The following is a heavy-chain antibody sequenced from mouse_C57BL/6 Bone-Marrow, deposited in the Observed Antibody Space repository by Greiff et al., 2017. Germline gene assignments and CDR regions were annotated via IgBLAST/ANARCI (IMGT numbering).Heavy chain of an antibody. CDR1: GFTFSDYY. Sequence: EVKLVESGGGLVQPGGSLKLSCAASGFTFSDYYLYWVRQTPEKRLEWVAYISNGGGSTYYPDTVKGRFTISRDNAKNTLYLQMSRLKSEDTAMYDCARQRDHYVDYWGQGTTLTVSA. V-gene: IGHV5-12*01. CDR3: ARQRDHYVDY. CDR2: ISNGGGST. D-gene: IGHD3-3*01. J-gene: IGHJ2*01.